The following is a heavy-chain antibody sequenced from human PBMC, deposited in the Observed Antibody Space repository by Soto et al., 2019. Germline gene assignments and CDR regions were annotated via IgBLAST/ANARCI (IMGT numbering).Heavy chain of an antibody. CDR1: GGTFSSYA. CDR3: ARDTKDEYDSSGYHRPIFDY. J-gene: IGHJ4*02. D-gene: IGHD3-22*01. V-gene: IGHV1-69*13. CDR2: IIPIFGTA. Sequence: SVKVSCKASGGTFSSYAISWVRQAPGQGLEWMGGIIPIFGTANYAQKFQGRVTITADEATSTAYMELSSLRSEDTAVYYCARDTKDEYDSSGYHRPIFDYWGQGPLVTVSS.